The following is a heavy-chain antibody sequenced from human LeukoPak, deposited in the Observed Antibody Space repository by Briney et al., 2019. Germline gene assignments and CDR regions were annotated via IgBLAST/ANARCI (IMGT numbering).Heavy chain of an antibody. CDR2: INPNSGGT. Sequence: ASVKVSCKASAYTFTDYYMHWVRQAPGQGLEWMGWINPNSGGTNYAQKFQGRVTMTRDTSISTAYMELSRLRSDDTAVYYCARESYYYDSSGYYPPLFDYWGQGTLVTVSS. CDR1: AYTFTDYY. V-gene: IGHV1-2*02. CDR3: ARESYYYDSSGYYPPLFDY. J-gene: IGHJ4*02. D-gene: IGHD3-22*01.